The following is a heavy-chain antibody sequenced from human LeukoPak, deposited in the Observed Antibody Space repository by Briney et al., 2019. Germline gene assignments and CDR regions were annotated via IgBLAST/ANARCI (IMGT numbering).Heavy chain of an antibody. CDR3: GREGLAPQNCFDP. CDR2: IWYDGSNK. Sequence: GGSLRLSCAASGFTFSSYGMHWVRQAPGKGLEWVAVIWYDGSNKYYADSVKGRFTISRDNSKNTLYLQMNSLRAEDTAVYYWGREGLAPQNCFDPWGKETRFTVSS. CDR1: GFTFSSYG. V-gene: IGHV3-33*01. J-gene: IGHJ5*02. D-gene: IGHD3-16*01.